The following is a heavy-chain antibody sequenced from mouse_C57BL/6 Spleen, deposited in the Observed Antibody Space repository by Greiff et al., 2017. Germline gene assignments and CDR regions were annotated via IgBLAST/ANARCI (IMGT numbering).Heavy chain of an antibody. J-gene: IGHJ4*01. V-gene: IGHV1-82*01. Sequence: VQLQQSGPELVKPGASVKISCKASGYAFSSSWMNWVKQRPGKGLEWIGRIYPGDGDTNYNGKFKGKATLTADKSSSTAYMQLSSLTSEDSAVYFCARSEYYGWDYWGQGTSVTVSS. D-gene: IGHD1-1*01. CDR3: ARSEYYGWDY. CDR2: IYPGDGDT. CDR1: GYAFSSSW.